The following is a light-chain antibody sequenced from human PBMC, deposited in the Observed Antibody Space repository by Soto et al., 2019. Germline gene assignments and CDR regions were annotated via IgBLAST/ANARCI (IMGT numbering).Light chain of an antibody. CDR1: QSVLYSSNNKNY. J-gene: IGKJ4*01. CDR2: WAS. Sequence: DIMMTQSPDSLAVSLGERATINCKSSQSVLYSSNNKNYLAWYQQKPGQPPKLLIYWASTRESGVPDRFSGSGSGTDFTLTISSLQTEDVAVYYCQQYYTGPPLTFGGGTRVEIK. V-gene: IGKV4-1*01. CDR3: QQYYTGPPLT.